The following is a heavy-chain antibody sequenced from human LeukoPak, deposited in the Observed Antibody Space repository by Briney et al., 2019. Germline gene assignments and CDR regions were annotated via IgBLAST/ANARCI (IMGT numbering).Heavy chain of an antibody. CDR1: GGSFSGYY. D-gene: IGHD3-10*01. V-gene: IGHV4-34*01. CDR3: ARLLYGSVNYYMDV. J-gene: IGHJ6*03. Sequence: SETLSLTCAVYGGSFSGYYWSWIRQPPGKGLEWIGEINHSGSTNYNPSLKSRVTISVDTSKNQFSLKLSSVTAADTAVYYCARLLYGSVNYYMDVWGKGTTVTISS. CDR2: INHSGST.